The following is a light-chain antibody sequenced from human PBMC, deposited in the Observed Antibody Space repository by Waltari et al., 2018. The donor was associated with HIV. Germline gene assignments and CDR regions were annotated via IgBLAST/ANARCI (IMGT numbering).Light chain of an antibody. CDR1: SSDVGGYNY. CDR3: CSYADNYPVV. CDR2: DVN. V-gene: IGLV2-11*01. Sequence: QSALTQPRSVSGSPGQSVTISCTGTSSDVGGYNYVSWYQHHPGKAPKFMIYDVNKRPSWVPDRFAGSKSGNTASLTISGLQAEDEADYYCCSYADNYPVVFGGGTKLTVL. J-gene: IGLJ2*01.